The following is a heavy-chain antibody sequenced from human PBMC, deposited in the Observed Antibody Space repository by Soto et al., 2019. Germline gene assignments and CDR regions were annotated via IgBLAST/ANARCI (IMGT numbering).Heavy chain of an antibody. J-gene: IGHJ3*02. Sequence: LRLSCAASGFTFSRYWMHWVRQAPGKGLVWVSRINIYGSSTDYADSVKGRFTISRDNAKNTLYLQMNSLRVEDTAVYYCARGWIGDLNDAFDIWGQGTMVTV. V-gene: IGHV3-74*01. CDR2: INIYGSST. D-gene: IGHD2-2*03. CDR3: ARGWIGDLNDAFDI. CDR1: GFTFSRYW.